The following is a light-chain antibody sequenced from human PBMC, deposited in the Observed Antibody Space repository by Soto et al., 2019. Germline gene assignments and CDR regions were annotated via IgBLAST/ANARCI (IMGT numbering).Light chain of an antibody. CDR2: DAS. V-gene: IGKV3-11*01. J-gene: IGKJ1*01. Sequence: EIVLTQSPAILSLSPGERATLSCRASQSISTYLSWYQQRPGQAPRLLVYDASQRATDIPARFSGSGSGTDFTLTISSLEPEDFAVYYCQLRSNWPPTWTFGPGTKVEIK. CDR1: QSISTY. CDR3: QLRSNWPPTWT.